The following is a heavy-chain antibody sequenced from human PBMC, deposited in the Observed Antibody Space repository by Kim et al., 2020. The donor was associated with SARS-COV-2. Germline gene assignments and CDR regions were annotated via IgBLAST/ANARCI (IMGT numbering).Heavy chain of an antibody. CDR1: GYTLTALS. CDR2: FDPEDGET. V-gene: IGHV1-24*01. CDR3: ATAIAVAGTTIYYYYGMDG. D-gene: IGHD6-19*01. Sequence: ASVKVSCKVSGYTLTALSMHWVRQAPGKGLEWMGGFDPEDGETIYAQKFQGRVTMTEDTSTDTAYMELSSLRSEDTAVYYCATAIAVAGTTIYYYYGMDGWGQGTTVTVSS. J-gene: IGHJ6*02.